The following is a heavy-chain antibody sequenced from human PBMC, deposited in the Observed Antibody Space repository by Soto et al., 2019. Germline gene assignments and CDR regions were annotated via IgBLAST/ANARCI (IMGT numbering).Heavy chain of an antibody. Sequence: EVQLVESGGGLVQPGGSLRLSCAASGFTFSSHWMHWVRQVPGKGLVWVSRINSDGSTTTYADSVKGRFTSSRDNAKSTLYLQMNSLRAEDTAVYSCARGQEGGSYFLAFDIWGQGTMVTVSS. D-gene: IGHD1-26*01. CDR2: INSDGSTT. CDR1: GFTFSSHW. CDR3: ARGQEGGSYFLAFDI. J-gene: IGHJ3*02. V-gene: IGHV3-74*01.